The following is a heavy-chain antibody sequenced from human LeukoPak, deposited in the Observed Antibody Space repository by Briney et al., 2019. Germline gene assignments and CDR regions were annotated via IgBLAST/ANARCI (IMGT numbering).Heavy chain of an antibody. CDR1: GGTFSSYA. V-gene: IGHV1-69*13. Sequence: ASVKVSCKASGGTFSSYAISWVRQAPGQGLEWMGGIIPIFGTANYAQKFQGRVTITADESTSTAYMELSSLRSEDTAVYYCARDLGVAGTFGYWGQGTLVTVSS. D-gene: IGHD6-19*01. CDR3: ARDLGVAGTFGY. J-gene: IGHJ4*02. CDR2: IIPIFGTA.